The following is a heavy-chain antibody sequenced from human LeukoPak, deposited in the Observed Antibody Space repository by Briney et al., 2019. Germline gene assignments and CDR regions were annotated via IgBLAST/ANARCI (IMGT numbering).Heavy chain of an antibody. V-gene: IGHV4-31*03. CDR1: GGSISSGGYY. CDR2: IYYSGST. J-gene: IGHJ4*02. CDR3: ARERYYYGSGRPNPKYYFDY. D-gene: IGHD3-10*01. Sequence: SETLSLTCTVSGGSISSGGYYWRWIRQHPGKGLEWIGYIYYSGSTYYNPSLKSRVTISVDTSKNQFSLKLSSVTAADTAVYYCARERYYYGSGRPNPKYYFDYWGQGTLVTVSS.